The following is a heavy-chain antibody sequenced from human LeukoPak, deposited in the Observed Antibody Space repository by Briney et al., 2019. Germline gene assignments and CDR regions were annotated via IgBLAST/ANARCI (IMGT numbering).Heavy chain of an antibody. CDR1: GFTFSSYG. CDR2: IRYDGSNK. V-gene: IGHV3-30*02. D-gene: IGHD3-22*01. J-gene: IGHJ4*02. CDR3: AKDHYYYDSSGYYLFDY. Sequence: PGGSLRLSCAASGFTFSSYGMHWVRQAPGKGLEWVAFIRYDGSNKYYADSVKGRFTISRDNSKNTLYLQMNSLRAEDMAVYYCAKDHYYYDSSGYYLFDYWGQGTLVTVSS.